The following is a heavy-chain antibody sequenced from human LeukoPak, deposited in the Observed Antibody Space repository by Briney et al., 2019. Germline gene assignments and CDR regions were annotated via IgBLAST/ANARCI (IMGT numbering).Heavy chain of an antibody. CDR2: IYHSGST. J-gene: IGHJ3*02. CDR3: ARDSVETAGGAFDI. Sequence: SETLSLTCTVSGGSISSSVYYWGWIRQPPGKGLERIGNIYHSGSTYYNPSLKSRVTESIDTSKNQFSLELTSVTAADTAVYYCARDSVETAGGAFDIWVQGTMVTVSS. D-gene: IGHD2-15*01. V-gene: IGHV4-39*02. CDR1: GGSISSSVYY.